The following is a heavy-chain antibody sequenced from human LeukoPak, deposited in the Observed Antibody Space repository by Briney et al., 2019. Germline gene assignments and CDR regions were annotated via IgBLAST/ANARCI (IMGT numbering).Heavy chain of an antibody. CDR2: ISYDGGNK. CDR1: GFTVSSNY. V-gene: IGHV3-30-3*01. Sequence: GGSLRLSCAASGFTVSSNYMSWVRQAPGKGLEWVAVISYDGGNKYYADSVKGRFTISRDNSKNTLYLQMNSLRAEDTAVYYCARDRDFWSGYSNGDAFDIWGQGTMVTVSS. D-gene: IGHD3-3*01. CDR3: ARDRDFWSGYSNGDAFDI. J-gene: IGHJ3*02.